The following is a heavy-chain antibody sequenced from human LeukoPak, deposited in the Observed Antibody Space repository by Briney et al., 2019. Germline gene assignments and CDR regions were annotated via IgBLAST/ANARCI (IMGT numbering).Heavy chain of an antibody. J-gene: IGHJ4*02. D-gene: IGHD3-22*01. CDR1: GYTFTGYY. V-gene: IGHV1-2*02. Sequence: ASVKVSCKASGYTFTGYYMHWVRQAPGQGLEWMGWINPNSGGTNYAQKFQGRVTMTRDTSISTAYMELSRLRSDDTAVYYCARDYYDSSGYYSCSGYWGQGTLVTVSS. CDR3: ARDYYDSSGYYSCSGY. CDR2: INPNSGGT.